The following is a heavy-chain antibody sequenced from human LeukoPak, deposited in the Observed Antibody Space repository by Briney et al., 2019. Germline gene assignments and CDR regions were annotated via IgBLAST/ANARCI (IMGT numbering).Heavy chain of an antibody. CDR3: AREAPAIVVVPAAINLFDAFDI. V-gene: IGHV4-61*02. J-gene: IGHJ3*02. Sequence: SQTLSLTCTVSGGPISSGSYYWSWIRQPAGKGLEWIGRIYTSGSTNYNPSLKSRVTISVDTSKNQFSLKLSSVTAADTAVYYCAREAPAIVVVPAAINLFDAFDIWGQGTMVTVSS. D-gene: IGHD2-2*02. CDR2: IYTSGST. CDR1: GGPISSGSYY.